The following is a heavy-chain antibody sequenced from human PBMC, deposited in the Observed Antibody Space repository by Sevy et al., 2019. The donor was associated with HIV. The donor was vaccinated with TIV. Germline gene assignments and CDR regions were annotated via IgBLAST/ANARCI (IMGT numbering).Heavy chain of an antibody. V-gene: IGHV3-30*04. J-gene: IGHJ4*02. CDR3: ARDPEYSSSWSFLGPHDY. CDR1: GFTFSSYA. D-gene: IGHD6-13*01. Sequence: GGSLRLSCAASGFTFSSYAMHWVRQAPGKGLEWVAVISYDGSNKYYADSVKGRFTISRDNSKNTLYLQMNSLRAEDTAVYYCARDPEYSSSWSFLGPHDYWGQGTLVTVSS. CDR2: ISYDGSNK.